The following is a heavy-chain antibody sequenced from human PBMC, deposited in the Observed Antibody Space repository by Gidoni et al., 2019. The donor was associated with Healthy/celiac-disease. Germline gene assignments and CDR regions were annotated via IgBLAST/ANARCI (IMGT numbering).Heavy chain of an antibody. CDR2: ISSSSSTI. CDR3: ARDACGWGYCGYSYGPDDFDI. Sequence: EVQLVASGGGLVQPGGSLRLSCAASGLTVSSCSMHGVRQAPGKGLELVSYISSSSSTIYYADSVNGRFTISRDNAKNSLYLQMNSLRDEDTAVYYCARDACGWGYCGYSYGPDDFDIWGQGTMVTVSS. CDR1: GLTVSSCS. J-gene: IGHJ3*02. V-gene: IGHV3-48*02. D-gene: IGHD5-18*01.